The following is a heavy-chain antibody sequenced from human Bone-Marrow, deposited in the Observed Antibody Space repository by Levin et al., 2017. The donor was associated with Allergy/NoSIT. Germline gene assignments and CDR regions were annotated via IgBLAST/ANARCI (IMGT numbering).Heavy chain of an antibody. V-gene: IGHV4-59*08. Sequence: SPTLSLPCTVSGGSISNFYWNWIRQPPGKGLEWIGRIHYSGGTNYNPSLRSRVTISVDTSKNQFSLKLTSVTAADTAVYYCARRPVEARYTTSENWFDPWGQGTLVTVSS. J-gene: IGHJ5*02. D-gene: IGHD2-2*02. CDR3: ARRPVEARYTTSENWFDP. CDR1: GGSISNFY. CDR2: IHYSGGT.